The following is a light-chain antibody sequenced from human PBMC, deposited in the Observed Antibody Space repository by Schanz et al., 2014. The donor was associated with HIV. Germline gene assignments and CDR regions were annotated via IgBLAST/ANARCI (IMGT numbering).Light chain of an antibody. CDR1: ALNIGRNS. CDR2: DYH. V-gene: IGLV1-51*01. J-gene: IGLJ3*02. CDR3: QSHDSRLSAWV. Sequence: QSVLTQPPSVSAAPGQRVTISCSGSALNIGRNSVSWYQQFPGTAPNLLIYDYHERPSEIRDRFSGSKSGTSGSLAITGLQAEDEADYYCQSHDSRLSAWVFGGGTKLTVL.